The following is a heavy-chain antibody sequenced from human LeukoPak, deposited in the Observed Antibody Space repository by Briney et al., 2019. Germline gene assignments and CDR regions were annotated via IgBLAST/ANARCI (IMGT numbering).Heavy chain of an antibody. CDR2: INPNSGGT. CDR1: GYTFTGHY. Sequence: GASVKVSCKASGYTFTGHYMHWVRQAPGQGLEWMGWINPNSGGTNYAQKFQGRVSMTGDTSMSTSYMGLSRLRSDDTAVYYCARVGSSGWDTFEQSPTWGQGTLVTVSS. V-gene: IGHV1-2*02. J-gene: IGHJ5*02. CDR3: ARVGSSGWDTFEQSPT. D-gene: IGHD6-19*01.